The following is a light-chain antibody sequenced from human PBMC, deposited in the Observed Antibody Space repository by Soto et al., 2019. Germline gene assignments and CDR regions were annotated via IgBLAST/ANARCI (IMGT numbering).Light chain of an antibody. Sequence: QSALTQPASVSGSPGQSITISCTGTSSTVGGFNVVSWYQQHPGKAPKVIIYEGIKRPSGVSNRFSGSNSGSTACLTISGLHAEDEADYYCCSYVGATTYGFGTGTKVTVL. J-gene: IGLJ1*01. CDR1: SSTVGGFNV. CDR2: EGI. V-gene: IGLV2-23*01. CDR3: CSYVGATTYG.